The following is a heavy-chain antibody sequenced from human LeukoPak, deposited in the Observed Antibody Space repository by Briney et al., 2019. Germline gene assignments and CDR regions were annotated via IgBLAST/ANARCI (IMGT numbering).Heavy chain of an antibody. CDR1: GYTFTSYD. J-gene: IGHJ4*02. Sequence: ASVKVSCKASGYTFTSYDINWVRQATGQGLEWMGWMNSNSGNTGYAQKFQGRVIMTRNTSISTAYMELSSPRSEDTAVYYCARALRGVAVAGTSYYFDYWGQGTLVTVSS. CDR3: ARALRGVAVAGTSYYFDY. V-gene: IGHV1-8*01. D-gene: IGHD6-19*01. CDR2: MNSNSGNT.